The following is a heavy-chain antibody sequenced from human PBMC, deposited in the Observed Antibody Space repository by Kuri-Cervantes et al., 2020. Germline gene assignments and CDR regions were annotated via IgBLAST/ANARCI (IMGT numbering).Heavy chain of an antibody. J-gene: IGHJ4*02. D-gene: IGHD3-22*01. CDR3: ALYDSSGYFGFAY. CDR1: GFTFSTYG. Sequence: GESLKISCAASGFTFSTYGMHWVRQAPGKGLEWVAVISYDGSNKYYADSVKGRFTISRDNPKNTLYLQMNSLRAEDTAVYYCALYDSSGYFGFAYWGQGTLVTVSS. V-gene: IGHV3-30*19. CDR2: ISYDGSNK.